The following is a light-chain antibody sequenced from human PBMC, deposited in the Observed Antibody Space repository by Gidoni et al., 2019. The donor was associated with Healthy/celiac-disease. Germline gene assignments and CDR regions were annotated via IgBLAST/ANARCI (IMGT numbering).Light chain of an antibody. J-gene: IGKJ1*01. Sequence: DIVMTQSQDSLAVSLGERATINCKSSQTVLYRSDNRNYLAWYQQKPGQSPKLLIYWASTRASGVPDRFSGSGSETDFTLTISTLQAEDAAVYFCQQYYDSPRTFGQGTKVEIK. CDR1: QTVLYRSDNRNY. CDR3: QQYYDSPRT. CDR2: WAS. V-gene: IGKV4-1*01.